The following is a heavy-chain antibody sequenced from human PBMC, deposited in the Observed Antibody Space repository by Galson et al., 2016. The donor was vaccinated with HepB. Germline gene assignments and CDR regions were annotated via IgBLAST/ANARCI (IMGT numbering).Heavy chain of an antibody. J-gene: IGHJ4*02. V-gene: IGHV3-30-3*01. CDR2: TSYDGNSK. D-gene: IGHD4-23*01. CDR3: ARDWEAGTTVVTPGY. CDR1: GFTFRTYL. Sequence: SLRLSCAASGFTFRTYLMHWVRQAPGRGLEWVALTSYDGNSKYYADSVKGRFTISRDNAKNTLYLQMNSLRAEDKAVYYCARDWEAGTTVVTPGYWGQGTLVTVSS.